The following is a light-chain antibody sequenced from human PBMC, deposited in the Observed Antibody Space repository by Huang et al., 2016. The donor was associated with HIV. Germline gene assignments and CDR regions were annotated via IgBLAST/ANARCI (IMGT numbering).Light chain of an antibody. CDR2: AAS. J-gene: IGKJ1*01. CDR1: QGISNY. Sequence: DIQMTQSPSAMSASVGDRVTITCRASQGISNYLAWFQQKPGKVPKRLNYAASSLQSGVPSRFRGSGSATEFTLTISSLQPEDFATYYCLRYNSYPPTFGQGAKVELK. CDR3: LRYNSYPPT. V-gene: IGKV1-17*03.